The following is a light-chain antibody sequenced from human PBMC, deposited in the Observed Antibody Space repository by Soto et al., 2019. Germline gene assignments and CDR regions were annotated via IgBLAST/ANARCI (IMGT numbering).Light chain of an antibody. CDR2: AAS. CDR3: PQYGSSLLT. J-gene: IGKJ4*01. V-gene: IGKV3-20*01. CDR1: QSVSSSS. Sequence: IGLTQSQATLSVSPGERATLSCRASQSVSSSSLAWYQQKPGQPPRLLIYAASSRATGIPDRFSGSGSGTDFTLTISSFQPEDFTVYYCPQYGSSLLTFGGGAMADIK.